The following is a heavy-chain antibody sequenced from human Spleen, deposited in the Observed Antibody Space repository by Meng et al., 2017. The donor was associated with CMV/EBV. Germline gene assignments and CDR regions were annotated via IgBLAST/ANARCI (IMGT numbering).Heavy chain of an antibody. CDR3: AKDMESDIVVVTSAHYGMDV. V-gene: IGHV3-21*04. CDR1: GFTFSSFW. Sequence: GESLKISCAASGFTFSSFWMHWVRQAPGKGLEWVSSISSGRVYIYYADSVKGRFTISRDNAKNSLYLQMNSLRAGDTALYYCAKDMESDIVVVTSAHYGMDVWGQGTTVTVSS. J-gene: IGHJ6*02. CDR2: ISSGRVYI. D-gene: IGHD2-2*01.